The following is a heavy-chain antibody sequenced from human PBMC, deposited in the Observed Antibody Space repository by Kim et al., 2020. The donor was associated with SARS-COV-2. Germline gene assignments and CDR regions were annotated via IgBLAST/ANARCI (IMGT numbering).Heavy chain of an antibody. V-gene: IGHV3-21*01. CDR3: AREKGEDGELSLSPFDY. J-gene: IGHJ4*02. D-gene: IGHD3-10*01. Sequence: GGSLRLSCAASGFTFSSYSMNWVRQAPGKGLEWVSSISSSSSYIYYADSVKGRFTISRDNAKNSLYLQMNSLRAEDTAVYYCAREKGEDGELSLSPFDYWGQGTLVTVSS. CDR2: ISSSSSYI. CDR1: GFTFSSYS.